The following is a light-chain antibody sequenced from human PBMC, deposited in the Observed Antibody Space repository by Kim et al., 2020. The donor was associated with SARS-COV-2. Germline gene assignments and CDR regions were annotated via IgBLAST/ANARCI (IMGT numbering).Light chain of an antibody. CDR3: SSYAGSNNLV. CDR2: EVS. Sequence: GQSVTISCTGTSSDVGGYNYVSWYQQHPGKAPKLMIYEVSTRPSGVPARFSGSKSGNTASLTVSGLQAEDEADYYCSSYAGSNNLVFGGGTQLPVL. V-gene: IGLV2-8*01. J-gene: IGLJ2*01. CDR1: SSDVGGYNY.